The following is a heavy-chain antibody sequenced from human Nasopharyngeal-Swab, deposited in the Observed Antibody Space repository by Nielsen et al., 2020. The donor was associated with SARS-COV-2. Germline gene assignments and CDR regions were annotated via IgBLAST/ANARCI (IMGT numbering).Heavy chain of an antibody. J-gene: IGHJ4*02. Sequence: GESLKISCAASGFTFNIYTMNWVRQAPGKGLEWVSGISSTGDYIRYAASVKGRFTISRDNAKTSLYLQMNSLRAEDSAVYYCVRDTPAMFAYWGQGTPVTVSS. CDR1: GFTFNIYT. CDR3: VRDTPAMFAY. V-gene: IGHV3-21*01. CDR2: ISSTGDYI.